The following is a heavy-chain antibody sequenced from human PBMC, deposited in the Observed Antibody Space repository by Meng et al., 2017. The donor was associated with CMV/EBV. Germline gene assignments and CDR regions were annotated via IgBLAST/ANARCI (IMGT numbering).Heavy chain of an antibody. V-gene: IGHV3-23*01. D-gene: IGHD3-3*01. CDR3: AKVLLRFLEWLSPNFDY. CDR1: GFTFSSDA. J-gene: IGHJ4*02. CDR2: ISGSGGST. Sequence: GGSLRLSCAASGFTFSSDAMSWVRQAPGKGLEWVSAISGSGGSTYYADSVKGRCTISRDNSKNTLYLQMNSLRAEDTAVYYCAKVLLRFLEWLSPNFDYWGQGTLVTVSS.